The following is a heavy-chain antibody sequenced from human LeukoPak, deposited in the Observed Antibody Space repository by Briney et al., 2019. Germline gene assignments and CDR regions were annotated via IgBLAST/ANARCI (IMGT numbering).Heavy chain of an antibody. J-gene: IGHJ4*01. D-gene: IGHD3-16*01. CDR3: ASQRGPYRTSVFDY. CDR2: IFHSGVT. V-gene: IGHV4-30-2*01. Sequence: SQTLSLTCSVSGGSIGSGAYYWTWIRQPPGKGLEWFGYIFHSGVTSYNPSLKSRVTISVDTSKNQFSLTLTSVTAADTAVYYCASQRGPYRTSVFDYWGQEPWSPSPQ. CDR1: GGSIGSGAYY.